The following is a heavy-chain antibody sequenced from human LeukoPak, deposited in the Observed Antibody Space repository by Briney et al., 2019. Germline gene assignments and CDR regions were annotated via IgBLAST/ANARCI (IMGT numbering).Heavy chain of an antibody. CDR3: VSDRSDGGYAESNGYPTFDL. V-gene: IGHV1-24*01. CDR1: GYALSESS. J-gene: IGHJ2*01. Sequence: ASVKVSCKVSGYALSESSIHWVRRTPGEGLEWMGGFDPEYVETTCAQKFRGRVTMTEDTSTDTAYMELINLRSDDTAVYYCVSDRSDGGYAESNGYPTFDLWGRGTLVTVSS. D-gene: IGHD5-24*01. CDR2: FDPEYVET.